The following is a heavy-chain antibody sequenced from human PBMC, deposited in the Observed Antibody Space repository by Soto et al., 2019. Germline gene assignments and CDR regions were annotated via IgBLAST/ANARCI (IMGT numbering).Heavy chain of an antibody. CDR1: GFTFSSYA. J-gene: IGHJ5*02. D-gene: IGHD3-16*01. CDR3: VKYTVTEDLGES. CDR2: VSRAGTYT. Sequence: EVQLLESGGDVVRPGGSLRLSCAASGFTFSSYAMGWVRHAPGKGLEWVAGVSRAGTYTFYADSVRSRFSISRDNSRDTVDLYMNALRGDDTAVYFCVKYTVTEDLGESWGQGTLVSVSS. V-gene: IGHV3-23*01.